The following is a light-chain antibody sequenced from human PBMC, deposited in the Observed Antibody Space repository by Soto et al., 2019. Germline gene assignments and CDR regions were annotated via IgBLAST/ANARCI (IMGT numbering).Light chain of an antibody. CDR3: QSYDSSLSGYV. CDR1: SSNIGTNYD. CDR2: ESF. J-gene: IGLJ1*01. V-gene: IGLV1-40*01. Sequence: QSVLTQPPSVSGAPGQRVTSSCTGNSSNIGTNYDVHWYQQLPGTAPKLLIYESFKRPSGIPDRFSGSKSGTSASLAITGLQTEDEAYYYCQSYDSSLSGYVFGAGTKVTVL.